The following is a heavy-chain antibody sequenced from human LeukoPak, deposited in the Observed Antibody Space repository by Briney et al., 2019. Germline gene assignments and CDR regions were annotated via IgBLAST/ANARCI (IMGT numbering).Heavy chain of an antibody. J-gene: IGHJ4*02. CDR3: ARDRNLPYDY. D-gene: IGHD1-14*01. Sequence: GRSLRLSCAASGFTSSSYAMHWVRQAPGKGLEWVAVISYDGSNKYYADSVKGRFTISRDNSKNTLYLQMNSLRAEDTAVYYCARDRNLPYDYWGQGTLVTVSS. CDR1: GFTSSSYA. V-gene: IGHV3-30-3*01. CDR2: ISYDGSNK.